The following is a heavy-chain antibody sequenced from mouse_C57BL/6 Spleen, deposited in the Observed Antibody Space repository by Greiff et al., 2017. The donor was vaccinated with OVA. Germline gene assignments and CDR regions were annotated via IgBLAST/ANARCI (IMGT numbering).Heavy chain of an antibody. CDR3: ARHGSEGYYFDY. Sequence: VQLQQPGAELVSPGSSVKLSCKASGYTFTSYWMHWVKQRPIQGLEWIGNIDPSDSETHYNQKFKDKATLTVDKSSSTAYMQLSSLTSEDSAVYYCARHGSEGYYFDYWGQGTTLTVSS. CDR2: IDPSDSET. V-gene: IGHV1-52*01. J-gene: IGHJ2*01. D-gene: IGHD1-1*01. CDR1: GYTFTSYW.